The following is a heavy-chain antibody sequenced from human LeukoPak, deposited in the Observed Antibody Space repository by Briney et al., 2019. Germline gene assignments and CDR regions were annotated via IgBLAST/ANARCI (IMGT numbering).Heavy chain of an antibody. CDR2: IYHSGSI. CDR1: GASISSYY. CDR3: AGGYFDWSAYYYHMDV. V-gene: IGHV4-59*01. Sequence: PSETLSLTCTVSGASISSYYWSWIRQPPGKGLEWIGYIYHSGSINYNPSLKSRVTISVDTSKNQFSLKLSSVTAADTAVYYCAGGYFDWSAYYYHMDVWGKGTTVTVSS. D-gene: IGHD3-9*01. J-gene: IGHJ6*03.